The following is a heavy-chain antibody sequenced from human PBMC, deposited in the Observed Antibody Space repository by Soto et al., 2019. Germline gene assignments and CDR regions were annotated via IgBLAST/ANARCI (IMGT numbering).Heavy chain of an antibody. CDR1: GYTFTSYG. J-gene: IGHJ6*02. CDR3: ARVEGPLGDCSGGSWGEHYYYYGMDV. Sequence: ASVKVSCKASGYTFTSYGISWVRQAPGQGLEWMGWISAYNGNTNYAQKLQGRVTMTTDTSTSTANMELRSQRTDDTGVYYCARVEGPLGDCSGGSWGEHYYYYGMDVWGQGTTVTVSS. CDR2: ISAYNGNT. D-gene: IGHD2-15*01. V-gene: IGHV1-18*01.